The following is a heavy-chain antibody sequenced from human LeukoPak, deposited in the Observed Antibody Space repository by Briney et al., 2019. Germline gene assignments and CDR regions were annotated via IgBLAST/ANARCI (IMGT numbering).Heavy chain of an antibody. D-gene: IGHD6-19*01. CDR2: ISGSGTTM. J-gene: IGHJ4*02. Sequence: GGSLRLSCVASGFTFSSYEMNWLGRSPGKGLEWVSYISGSGTTMYYADSVKGRFTISRDNAKNSLCLQMNSLRAEDTAIYYCARSVQWLPYWGQGTLVTVSS. CDR3: ARSVQWLPY. CDR1: GFTFSSYE. V-gene: IGHV3-48*03.